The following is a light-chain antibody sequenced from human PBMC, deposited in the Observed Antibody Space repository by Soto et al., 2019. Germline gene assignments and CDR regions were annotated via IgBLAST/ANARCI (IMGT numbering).Light chain of an antibody. CDR1: HSLSSAY. CDR3: QQSHSSPPWT. J-gene: IGKJ1*01. V-gene: IGKV3-20*01. Sequence: EIVLTQSPGTLSLSLGERATLSCRASHSLSSAYLAWYQQRAGQAPRLLIYCTSIRATGIPDRFSGSGSGTDFTLTISRLEPEDFAVYYCQQSHSSPPWTFGQGTKVEIK. CDR2: CTS.